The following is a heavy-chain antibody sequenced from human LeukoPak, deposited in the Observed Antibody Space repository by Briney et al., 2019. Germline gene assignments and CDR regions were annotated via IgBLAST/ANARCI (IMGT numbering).Heavy chain of an antibody. Sequence: GGSLRLSCAASGFTFSNYAVSWVRQAPGEGLECVSVIYGGGSTYYADSVKGRFTISRDNSKNTLYLQMNSLRAEDTAVYYCARAPVAGNYFDYWGQGTLVTVSS. CDR3: ARAPVAGNYFDY. D-gene: IGHD4-23*01. CDR2: IYGGGST. V-gene: IGHV3-66*01. J-gene: IGHJ4*02. CDR1: GFTFSNYA.